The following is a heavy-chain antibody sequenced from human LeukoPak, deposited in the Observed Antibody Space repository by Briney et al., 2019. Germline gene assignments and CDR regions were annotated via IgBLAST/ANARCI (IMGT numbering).Heavy chain of an antibody. J-gene: IGHJ3*02. CDR2: ISYDGSNK. V-gene: IGHV3-30*18. Sequence: RSLRLSCAASGFTFSSYGMHWVRQAPGKGLEWVAVISYDGSNKYYADSVKGRFTISRDNSKNTLYLQMNSLRAEDTAVYYCAKWGSAGAFDIWGQGTMVTVSS. CDR1: GFTFSSYG. D-gene: IGHD3-10*01. CDR3: AKWGSAGAFDI.